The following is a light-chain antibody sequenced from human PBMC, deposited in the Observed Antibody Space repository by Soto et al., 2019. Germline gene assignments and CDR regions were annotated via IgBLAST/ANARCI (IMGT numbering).Light chain of an antibody. CDR2: GAS. CDR3: QQSYGVPRT. CDR1: QSISTY. J-gene: IGKJ1*01. V-gene: IGKV1-39*01. Sequence: DIQVTQSPSSQSASVGDRVTITCRTSQSISTYFNWYQQTPGKAPKLLIHGASSLQSGVPSRFSGGGFGTDFTLTINGLQPEDFATYYCQQSYGVPRTFGQGTRVEIK.